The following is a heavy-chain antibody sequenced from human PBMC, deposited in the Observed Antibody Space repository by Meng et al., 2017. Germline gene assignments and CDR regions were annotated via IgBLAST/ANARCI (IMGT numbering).Heavy chain of an antibody. D-gene: IGHD3-10*01. V-gene: IGHV3-74*01. CDR1: GFTFSSYW. CDR3: AILAAEGLWFGELYYFDY. CDR2: INSDGSST. Sequence: GESLKISCAASGFTFSSYWMHWVRQAPGKGLVWVSRINSDGSSTGYADSVKGRFTISRDNAKNTLYLQMNSLRAEDTAVYYCAILAAEGLWFGELYYFDYWGQGTLVTVSS. J-gene: IGHJ4*02.